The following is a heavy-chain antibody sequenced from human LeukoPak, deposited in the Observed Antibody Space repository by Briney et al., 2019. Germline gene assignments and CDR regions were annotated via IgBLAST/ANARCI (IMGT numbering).Heavy chain of an antibody. CDR2: FTYSGVNT. V-gene: IGHV3-23*01. J-gene: IGHJ4*02. CDR3: AKGPHSSGWHYFDY. D-gene: IGHD6-19*01. CDR1: GFTFSSYA. Sequence: PGGSLRLSCAASGFTFSSYAMTWVRQAPGKGLEWVSTFTYSGVNTYYADSVRGRFTISRDNSKNTLYLQLNSLGAEDTALYYCAKGPHSSGWHYFDYWGQGTLVTVSS.